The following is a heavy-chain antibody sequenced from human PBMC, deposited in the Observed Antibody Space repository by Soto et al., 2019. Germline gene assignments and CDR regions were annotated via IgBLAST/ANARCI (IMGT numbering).Heavy chain of an antibody. V-gene: IGHV1-69*13. CDR3: ARDPKVFSRGYSYGGTG. CDR1: GGTFSSYA. D-gene: IGHD5-18*01. Sequence: AVKVSCKASGGTFSSYAISWVRQAPGQGLEWMGGIIPIFGTANYAQKFQGRVTITADESTSTAYMELSSLRSEDTAVYYCARDPKVFSRGYSYGGTGWGQGTLVTVSS. J-gene: IGHJ4*02. CDR2: IIPIFGTA.